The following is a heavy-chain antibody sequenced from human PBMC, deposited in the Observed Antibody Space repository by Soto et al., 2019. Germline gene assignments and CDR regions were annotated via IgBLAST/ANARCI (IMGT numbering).Heavy chain of an antibody. CDR1: GGSISSGGYY. J-gene: IGHJ2*01. CDR3: ARAADWYFDL. V-gene: IGHV4-31*03. D-gene: IGHD6-19*01. CDR2: IYYSGST. Sequence: QVQLQESGPGLVKPSQTLSLTCTVSGGSISSGGYYWSWIRQHPGKGLEWIGYIYYSGSTYYSPSLTSRVTISVDTSKNPFSLKLSSVTAADTAVYYCARAADWYFDLWGRGPLVTVSS.